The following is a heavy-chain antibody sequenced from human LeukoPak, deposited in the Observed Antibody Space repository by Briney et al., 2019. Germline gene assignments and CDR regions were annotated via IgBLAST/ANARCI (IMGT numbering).Heavy chain of an antibody. CDR3: AKGSRGGRPYYFDS. V-gene: IGHV3-23*05. CDR2: IDNSGAHT. CDR1: GFTFSSYA. D-gene: IGHD3-10*01. Sequence: GSLRLSCAASGFTFSSYAMHWVRQAPGEGLDWVSAIDNSGAHTWYADSVKGRFTISRDNSRSTLYLQMNSLRAEDTAMYYCAKGSRGGRPYYFDSWGRGTLVTVSS. J-gene: IGHJ4*02.